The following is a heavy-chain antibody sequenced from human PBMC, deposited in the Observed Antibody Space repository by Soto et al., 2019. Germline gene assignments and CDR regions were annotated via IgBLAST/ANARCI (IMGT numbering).Heavy chain of an antibody. CDR3: ATGVIWIGYFTVDS. CDR2: FIPVYRTL. CDR1: GGSFGNSA. D-gene: IGHD3-3*01. Sequence: QVLLVQSGAEVKKPGSSVKISCKASGGSFGNSAITWVRQTPGQGLEWLGGFIPVYRTLNYAQKVQGRVTITADESTGTAYMTLNSLASNDTAVYYCATGVIWIGYFTVDSWGHGPRVTVSS. V-gene: IGHV1-69*01. J-gene: IGHJ5*01.